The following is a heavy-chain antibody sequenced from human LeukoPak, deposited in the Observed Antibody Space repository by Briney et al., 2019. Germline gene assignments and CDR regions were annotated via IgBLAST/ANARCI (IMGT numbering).Heavy chain of an antibody. V-gene: IGHV3-53*01. J-gene: IGHJ4*02. Sequence: GGSLRFSCAVSGFSVNDNYMSWVRQAPGKGLQWVSVMFPDGRTYYADSVKGRFTISRDLARNTLLLQMHSLRADDTAVHYCARTNPVYGDYDYWGQGTLVTVSS. CDR3: ARTNPVYGDYDY. CDR1: GFSVNDNY. CDR2: MFPDGRT. D-gene: IGHD4-17*01.